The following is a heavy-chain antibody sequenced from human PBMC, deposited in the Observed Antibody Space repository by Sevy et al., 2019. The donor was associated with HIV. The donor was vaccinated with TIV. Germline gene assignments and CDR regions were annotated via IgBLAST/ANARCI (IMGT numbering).Heavy chain of an antibody. Sequence: SETLSLTCNVSVGSVSDYYWAWIRQPAGKGLEWIGRFYDGGRFSYAGTSKYHPSLTSRVTMSVNTSKNQVSLEVTSVAAADTAEYYCARDGQYGLDVWGQGTTVTVSS. CDR3: ARDGQYGLDV. CDR1: VGSVSDYY. V-gene: IGHV4-4*07. CDR2: FYDGGRFSYAGTS. J-gene: IGHJ6*02.